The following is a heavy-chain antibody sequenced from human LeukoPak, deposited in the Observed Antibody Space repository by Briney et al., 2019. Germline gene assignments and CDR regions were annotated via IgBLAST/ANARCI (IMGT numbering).Heavy chain of an antibody. Sequence: GESLKISCKGSGYSFPSYWIGWVRQMPGKGVEWMGIIYPADSDTSYSPSFQGQVTISADKSISTAYLQWSSLKASDTAMYYCARRRDLYSGSYYPFDYWGQGTLVTVSS. CDR2: IYPADSDT. J-gene: IGHJ4*02. D-gene: IGHD1-26*01. V-gene: IGHV5-51*01. CDR3: ARRRDLYSGSYYPFDY. CDR1: GYSFPSYW.